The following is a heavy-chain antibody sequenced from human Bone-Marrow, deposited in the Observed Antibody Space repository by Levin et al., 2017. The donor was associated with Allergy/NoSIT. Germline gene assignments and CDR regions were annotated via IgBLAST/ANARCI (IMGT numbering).Heavy chain of an antibody. CDR3: ARDGVWDYVWGSYRYTYFDY. CDR2: ISYDGSNK. V-gene: IGHV3-30-3*01. Sequence: GESLKISCAASGFTFSSYAMHWVRQAPGKGLEWVAVISYDGSNKYYADSVKGRFTISRDNSKNTLYLQMNSLRAEDTAVYYCARDGVWDYVWGSYRYTYFDYWGQGTLVTVSS. J-gene: IGHJ4*02. CDR1: GFTFSSYA. D-gene: IGHD3-16*02.